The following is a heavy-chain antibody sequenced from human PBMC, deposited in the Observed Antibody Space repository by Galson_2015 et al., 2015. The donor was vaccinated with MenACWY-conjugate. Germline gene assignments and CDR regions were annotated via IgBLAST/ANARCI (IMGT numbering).Heavy chain of an antibody. CDR2: INTDTGNP. V-gene: IGHV7-4-1*02. J-gene: IGHJ4*02. CDR3: ARSGGGYCSGGSCYYDY. CDR1: GYTFTSSA. D-gene: IGHD2-15*01. Sequence: SVKVSCKASGYTFTSSAMNWVRQAPGQGLEWMGWINTDTGNPTYAQGFTGRFVFSLDTSVSTAYLQISSLKAEDTAVYYCARSGGGYCSGGSCYYDYRGQGTLVTVSS.